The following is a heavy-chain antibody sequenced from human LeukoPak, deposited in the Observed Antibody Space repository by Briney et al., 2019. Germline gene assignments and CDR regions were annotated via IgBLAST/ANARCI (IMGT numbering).Heavy chain of an antibody. Sequence: GGSLRLSCAASGFTFSSYAMSWVRQAPGKGLEWVSAISRSGGSTYYADSVKGRFTISRDNSKNTLYLQMNSLRAEDTAVYYCAKGYSSSWTNYYYYYYMDVWGKGTTVTVSS. D-gene: IGHD6-13*01. J-gene: IGHJ6*03. CDR2: ISRSGGST. V-gene: IGHV3-23*01. CDR3: AKGYSSSWTNYYYYYYMDV. CDR1: GFTFSSYA.